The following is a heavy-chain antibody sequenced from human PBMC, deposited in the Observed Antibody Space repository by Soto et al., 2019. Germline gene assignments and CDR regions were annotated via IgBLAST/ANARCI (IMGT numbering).Heavy chain of an antibody. V-gene: IGHV4-31*03. D-gene: IGHD3-3*01. CDR1: GGSISSGGYY. Sequence: SETLSLTCTVSGGSISSGGYYWSWIRQHPGRGLEWVGYFYYSGSTYYNPSLKSRVTISVDTSKNQFSLKLSSVTAADTAVYYCARDRRNYDFWSGYYIGGSFDYWGQGTLVTVSS. CDR3: ARDRRNYDFWSGYYIGGSFDY. J-gene: IGHJ4*02. CDR2: FYYSGST.